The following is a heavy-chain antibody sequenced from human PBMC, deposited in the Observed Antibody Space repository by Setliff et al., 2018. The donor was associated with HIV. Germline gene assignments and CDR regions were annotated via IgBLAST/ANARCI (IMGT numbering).Heavy chain of an antibody. CDR3: ARSPRFDWLPRSEHYCYMDV. CDR1: GYNFNTYW. CDR2: IYPIDSET. V-gene: IGHV5-51*01. Sequence: GESLKISCKGFGYNFNTYWIAWVRQVPGKGLEWMGIIYPIDSETKYSPSFQGQVTISVDRSISTAYLQWSSLKASDTAMYYCARSPRFDWLPRSEHYCYMDVWGKGTTVTVSS. J-gene: IGHJ6*03. D-gene: IGHD3-9*01.